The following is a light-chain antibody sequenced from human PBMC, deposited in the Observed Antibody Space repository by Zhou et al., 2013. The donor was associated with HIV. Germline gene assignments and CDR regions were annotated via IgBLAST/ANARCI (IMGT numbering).Light chain of an antibody. CDR1: QSISSW. J-gene: IGKJ1*01. CDR2: KAF. CDR3: QQYHSSSQT. V-gene: IGKV1-5*03. Sequence: DIQMTQSPSTLSASVGDSVTITCRASQSISSWLAWYQQKPGKAPKLLIYKAFSLESGVPSRFSGSGSGTEFTLTITSLQPDDFATYYCQQYHSSSQTFGQGTKVDIK.